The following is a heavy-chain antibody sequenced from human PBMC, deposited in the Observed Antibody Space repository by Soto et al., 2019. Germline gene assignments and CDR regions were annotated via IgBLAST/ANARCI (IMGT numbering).Heavy chain of an antibody. Sequence: GGSLRLSCAASGFTFSSYWMHWVRQAPGKGLVWVSRINSDGSSTSYADSVKGRFTISRDNSKSTLYLQMNSLRAEDTALYYCAKGRSYYYYYGVDVWGQGTTVNVSS. CDR2: INSDGSST. CDR1: GFTFSSYW. V-gene: IGHV3-74*01. J-gene: IGHJ6*02. CDR3: AKGRSYYYYYGVDV.